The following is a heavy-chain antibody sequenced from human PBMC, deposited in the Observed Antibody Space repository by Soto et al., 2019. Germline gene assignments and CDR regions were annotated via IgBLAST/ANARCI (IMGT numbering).Heavy chain of an antibody. Sequence: QLQLQESGPGLVKPSETLSLTCSVSGGSMNGDFWSWIRQTPGNGLEWIGNIHYTGSTNYNPSLKSRVSISADTSKNQFSLNLGSVTAADTAIYYCARYQLIRQDYNHFDPWGQGTLVIVSS. J-gene: IGHJ5*02. CDR2: IHYTGST. D-gene: IGHD4-4*01. CDR1: GGSMNGDF. CDR3: ARYQLIRQDYNHFDP. V-gene: IGHV4-59*08.